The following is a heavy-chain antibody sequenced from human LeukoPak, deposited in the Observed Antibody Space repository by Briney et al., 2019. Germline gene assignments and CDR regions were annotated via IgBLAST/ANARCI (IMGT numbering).Heavy chain of an antibody. D-gene: IGHD6-13*01. CDR2: IYPGDSDT. Sequence: GESLKISCKGSGYSFTSYWIGWVRQMPGKGLEWMEIIYPGDSDTRYSPSFQGQVTISADKSISTAYLQWSSLKASDTAMYYCARSLAAADLLGGYWGQGTLVTVSS. J-gene: IGHJ4*02. CDR3: ARSLAAADLLGGY. CDR1: GYSFTSYW. V-gene: IGHV5-51*01.